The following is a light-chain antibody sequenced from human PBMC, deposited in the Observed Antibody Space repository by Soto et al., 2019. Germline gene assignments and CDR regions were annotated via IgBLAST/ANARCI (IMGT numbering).Light chain of an antibody. CDR2: DAS. V-gene: IGKV3-11*01. CDR3: QQRTIWPPT. CDR1: QTVSSY. J-gene: IGKJ5*01. Sequence: EIVLTQSQATLSFSPGERATLSCRASQTVSSYLAWYQQKPGQAPRLLIYDASNRATGIPARFSGSGSGTDFPLPISSLEPEDFAVYYCQQRTIWPPTFAQGTRLEIK.